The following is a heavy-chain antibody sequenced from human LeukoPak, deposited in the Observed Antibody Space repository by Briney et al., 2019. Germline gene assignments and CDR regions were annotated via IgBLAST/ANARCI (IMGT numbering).Heavy chain of an antibody. CDR1: GGSFSDSY. V-gene: IGHV4-34*01. Sequence: SETLSLTCAVYGGSFSDSYWTWIRQTPGRGHEWIGESSHTGDLVGYNPSLKGRATISVDSSEKQFSLRLTSVTAADTGIYYCARVPDVTARPCDTRGAGTIVTVSS. D-gene: IGHD2-21*02. CDR2: SSHTGDLV. J-gene: IGHJ5*02. CDR3: ARVPDVTARPCDT.